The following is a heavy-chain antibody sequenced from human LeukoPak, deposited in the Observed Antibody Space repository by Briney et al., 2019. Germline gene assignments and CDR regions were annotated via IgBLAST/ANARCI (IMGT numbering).Heavy chain of an antibody. J-gene: IGHJ4*02. CDR3: ARHAVTTFFY. Sequence: PSETLSLTCTVSGGSISSSSYYWGWIRQPPGKGLEWIGSIYYSGSTYYNPSLKSRVTISVDTSKNQFSLKLSSVTAADTAVYYCARHAVTTFFYWGQGTLVTVPS. V-gene: IGHV4-39*01. D-gene: IGHD4-17*01. CDR1: GGSISSSSYY. CDR2: IYYSGST.